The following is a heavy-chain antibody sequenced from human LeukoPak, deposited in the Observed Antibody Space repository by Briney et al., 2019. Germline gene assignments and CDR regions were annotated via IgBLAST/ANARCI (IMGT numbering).Heavy chain of an antibody. CDR2: MSGSSGRT. CDR1: GITFSSYG. CDR3: ARDSGYGDYQTPPLYYFDY. D-gene: IGHD4-17*01. J-gene: IGHJ4*02. V-gene: IGHV3-23*01. Sequence: PGGSLRLSCAAPGITFSSYGMSWVRQAPGKGLEGVSSMSGSSGRTNYADSVKGRFTISRDNPKNTLYLQMNSLRAEDTAVYYCARDSGYGDYQTPPLYYFDYWGQGTLVTVSS.